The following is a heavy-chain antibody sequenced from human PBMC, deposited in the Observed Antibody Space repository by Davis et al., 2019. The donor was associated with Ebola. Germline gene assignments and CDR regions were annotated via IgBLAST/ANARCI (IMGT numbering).Heavy chain of an antibody. CDR1: GGSINGHY. Sequence: PSETLSLTCTVPGGSINGHYWSWIRQPPGKGLEWIGYIFHSGYTNYNPSLKSRVTISVDTSKNQFSLKLNSVTAADTAVFYCARYWGTGGVAFDPWGQGTLVTVSS. CDR3: ARYWGTGGVAFDP. J-gene: IGHJ5*02. V-gene: IGHV4-59*11. CDR2: IFHSGYT. D-gene: IGHD2-8*02.